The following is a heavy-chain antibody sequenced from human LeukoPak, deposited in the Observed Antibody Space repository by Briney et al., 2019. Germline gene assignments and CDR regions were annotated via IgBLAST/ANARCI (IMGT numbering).Heavy chain of an antibody. J-gene: IGHJ4*02. D-gene: IGHD3-10*01. CDR3: AKTRDYYYGSGAIAY. CDR2: ISGSGGST. Sequence: AGGSLRLSCAASGFTFSSYAMSWVRQAPGKGLEWVSAISGSGGSTYYADSVKGRFTISRDNSKNTLYLQMNSLRAEDTAVYYCAKTRDYYYGSGAIAYWGQGTLVTVSS. CDR1: GFTFSSYA. V-gene: IGHV3-23*01.